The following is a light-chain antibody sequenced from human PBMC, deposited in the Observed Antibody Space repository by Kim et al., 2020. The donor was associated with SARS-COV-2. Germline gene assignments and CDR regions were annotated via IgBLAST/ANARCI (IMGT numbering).Light chain of an antibody. V-gene: IGLV2-14*03. CDR1: SSDVGGYNY. CDR2: DVT. J-gene: IGLJ3*02. Sequence: GQAVTISCTGTSSDVGGYNYVSWYQQHPGKVPKLMIYDVTNRPSVVSNRFSGSKSGSTASLTISGLQTEDEADYFCSSYTDNTPLVFGGGTQLTVL. CDR3: SSYTDNTPLV.